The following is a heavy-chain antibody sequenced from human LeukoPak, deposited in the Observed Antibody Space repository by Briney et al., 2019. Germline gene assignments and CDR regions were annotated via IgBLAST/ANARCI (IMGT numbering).Heavy chain of an antibody. V-gene: IGHV1-69*04. Sequence: SVKVSCKPSGGTFSTYAISWVRQSPGQRLEWMGRIIPILGIANYAQKFQGRVTFTADKSTSTAYMVLRSMRSEDTAVYYCARDSITMVRGDAPDYWGQGTLVTVSS. D-gene: IGHD3-10*01. CDR2: IIPILGIA. J-gene: IGHJ4*02. CDR1: GGTFSTYA. CDR3: ARDSITMVRGDAPDY.